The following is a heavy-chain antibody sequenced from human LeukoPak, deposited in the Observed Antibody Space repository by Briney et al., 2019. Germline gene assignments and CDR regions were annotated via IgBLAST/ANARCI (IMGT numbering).Heavy chain of an antibody. CDR1: GFTFSSCA. CDR3: ASTISWQNWFDP. CDR2: ISYDGSNK. J-gene: IGHJ5*02. Sequence: GSLRLSCAASGFTFSSCAMHWVRQAPGKGLEWVAVISYDGSNKYYADSVKGRFTISRDNSKNTLYLQMNSLRAEDTAVYYCASTISWQNWFDPWGQGTLVTVSS. V-gene: IGHV3-30-3*01. D-gene: IGHD3-9*01.